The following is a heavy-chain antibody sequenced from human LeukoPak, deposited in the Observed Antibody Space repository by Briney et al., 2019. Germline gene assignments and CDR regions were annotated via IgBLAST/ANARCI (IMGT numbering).Heavy chain of an antibody. V-gene: IGHV3-15*01. J-gene: IGHJ6*02. Sequence: GGSLRLSCAASGFTFSNAWMSWVRQAPGKGLEWVGRIKSKTDGGTTDYAAPVKGRFTISRDDSKNTLYLQMSSLKTEDTAVYYCARDYGRYKKEYGMDVWGQGTTVTVSS. D-gene: IGHD1-26*01. CDR1: GFTFSNAW. CDR2: IKSKTDGGTT. CDR3: ARDYGRYKKEYGMDV.